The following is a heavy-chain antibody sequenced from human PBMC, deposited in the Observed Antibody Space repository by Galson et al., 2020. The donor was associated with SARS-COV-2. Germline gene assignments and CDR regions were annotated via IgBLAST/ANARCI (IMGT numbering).Heavy chain of an antibody. Sequence: ASVKVSCKASGYTFTSYGISWVRQAPGQGLEWMGWISAYNGNTNYAQKLQGRVTMTTDTSTSTAYMELRSLRSDDTAVYYCARLPYYYDSSGSIEFENWFDPWGQGTLVTVSS. J-gene: IGHJ5*02. CDR3: ARLPYYYDSSGSIEFENWFDP. CDR1: GYTFTSYG. D-gene: IGHD3-22*01. CDR2: ISAYNGNT. V-gene: IGHV1-18*01.